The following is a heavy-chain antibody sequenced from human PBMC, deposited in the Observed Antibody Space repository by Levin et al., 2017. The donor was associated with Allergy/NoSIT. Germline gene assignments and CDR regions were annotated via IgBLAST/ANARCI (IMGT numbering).Heavy chain of an antibody. CDR1: GFTFSSYW. D-gene: IGHD5-18*01. Sequence: ETLSLTCAASGFTFSSYWMHWVRQAPGKGLVWVSRINSDGSSTSYADSVKGRFTISRDNAKNTLYLQMNSLRAEDTAVYYCARGHPGYSYGWRPMDVWGQGTTVTVSS. CDR3: ARGHPGYSYGWRPMDV. V-gene: IGHV3-74*01. CDR2: INSDGSST. J-gene: IGHJ6*02.